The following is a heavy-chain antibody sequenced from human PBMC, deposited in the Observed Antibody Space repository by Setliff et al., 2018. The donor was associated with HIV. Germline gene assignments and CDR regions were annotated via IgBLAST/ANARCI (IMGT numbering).Heavy chain of an antibody. CDR1: GGPFSGYY. CDR2: INHSGST. Sequence: NPSETLSLTCAVYGGPFSGYYWSWIRQPPGKGLEWIGEINHSGSTNYNPSLKSRVTISVDTSKNQFSLKLSSVTAADTAVYYCARGVVSVVVVAATTYYYYMDVWGKGTTVTVSS. V-gene: IGHV4-34*01. CDR3: ARGVVSVVVVAATTYYYYMDV. D-gene: IGHD2-15*01. J-gene: IGHJ6*03.